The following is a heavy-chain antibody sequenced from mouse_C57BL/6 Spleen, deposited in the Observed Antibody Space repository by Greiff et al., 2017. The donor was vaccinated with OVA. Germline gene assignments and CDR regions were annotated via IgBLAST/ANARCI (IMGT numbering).Heavy chain of an antibody. D-gene: IGHD2-3*01. Sequence: VQLQQPGAELVRPGSSVKLSCKASGYTFTSYWMDWVKQRPGQGLDWIGNIYPSDSETHYNQKFKDKATLTVDKSSSTAYMQLSSLTSEDSAVYYCARNGYYGDWYFDVWGTGTTVTVSS. CDR2: IYPSDSET. CDR3: ARNGYYGDWYFDV. V-gene: IGHV1-61*01. CDR1: GYTFTSYW. J-gene: IGHJ1*03.